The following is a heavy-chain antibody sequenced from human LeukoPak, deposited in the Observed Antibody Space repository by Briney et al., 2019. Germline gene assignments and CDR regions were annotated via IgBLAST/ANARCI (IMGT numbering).Heavy chain of an antibody. Sequence: GGSLRLSCAASEFSVGSNYMTWVRQAPGKGLELVSLIYSGGSTYYADSVKGRFTISRDNSKNTLYLQMNSLRAEDTAVYYFAIHAEDGIRDSGYVFRLGAFDIWGQGTMVTVSS. V-gene: IGHV3-66*04. D-gene: IGHD5-12*01. J-gene: IGHJ3*02. CDR2: IYSGGST. CDR3: AIHAEDGIRDSGYVFRLGAFDI. CDR1: EFSVGSNY.